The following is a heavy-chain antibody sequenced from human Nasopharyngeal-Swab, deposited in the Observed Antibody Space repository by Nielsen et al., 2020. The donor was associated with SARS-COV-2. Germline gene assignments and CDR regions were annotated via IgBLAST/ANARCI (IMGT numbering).Heavy chain of an antibody. CDR1: GVSIDSFY. V-gene: IGHV4-4*07. CDR2: IYSSGST. D-gene: IGHD2-2*03. J-gene: IGHJ6*02. CDR3: ARDGYCSDASCSHYYFFFGMDV. Sequence: SETLSLTCSASGVSIDSFYWSWIRQPVGKGLEWIGRIYSSGSTNSNPYLRSRLAMSADTSKNQFSLTLTSVTAADTAVYYCARDGYCSDASCSHYYFFFGMDVLVPETTVTVSS.